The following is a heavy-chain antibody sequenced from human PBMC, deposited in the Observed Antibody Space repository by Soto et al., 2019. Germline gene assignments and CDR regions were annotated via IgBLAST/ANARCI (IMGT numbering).Heavy chain of an antibody. CDR2: ISAYNGNT. J-gene: IGHJ6*02. V-gene: IGHV1-18*04. CDR3: ARDCSGGSCYYYYGMDV. CDR1: GYTFTSYG. D-gene: IGHD2-15*01. Sequence: VSCKASGYTFTSYGISWVRQAPGQGLEWMGWISAYNGNTNYAQKLQGRVTMTTDTSTSTAYMELRSLRSDDTAVYYCARDCSGGSCYYYYGMDVWGQGTTVTVSS.